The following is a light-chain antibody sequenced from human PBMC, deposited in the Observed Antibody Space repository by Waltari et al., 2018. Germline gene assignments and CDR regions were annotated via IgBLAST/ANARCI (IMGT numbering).Light chain of an antibody. CDR3: QQYNTYYT. Sequence: DIQITQSSSTLSASVGDRVTITCRASQTINSWLAWYQQKPGKAPKPLIYKASSLESGVPSRFSGSGSGTEFTLTISSLQPDDFATYYGQQYNTYYTFGQGTKLESK. V-gene: IGKV1-5*03. CDR2: KAS. J-gene: IGKJ2*01. CDR1: QTINSW.